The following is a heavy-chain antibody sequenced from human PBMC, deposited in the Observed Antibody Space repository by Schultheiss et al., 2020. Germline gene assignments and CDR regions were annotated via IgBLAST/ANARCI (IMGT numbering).Heavy chain of an antibody. J-gene: IGHJ5*02. Sequence: SQTLSLTCTVSGGSISSSSYYWSWIRQPPGKGLEWIGEINHSGSTNYNPSLKSRVTISVDTSKNQFSLKLSSVTAADTAVYYCARALTGWFDPWGQGTLVTVSS. CDR3: ARALTGWFDP. CDR1: GGSISSSSYY. D-gene: IGHD3-9*01. CDR2: INHSGST. V-gene: IGHV4-39*07.